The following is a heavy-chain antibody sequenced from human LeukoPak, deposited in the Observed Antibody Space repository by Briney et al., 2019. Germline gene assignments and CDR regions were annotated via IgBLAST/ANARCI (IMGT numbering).Heavy chain of an antibody. J-gene: IGHJ4*02. Sequence: PGGSLRLSCAASGFTFSSNAMSWVRQAPGKGLKWVSVIGGSGDHIYYADSVKGRFTNSRDNSKNTLDLQMNSLRAEDTAVYYCAKDWFNGVVDDWGQGTLVTVSS. CDR1: GFTFSSNA. CDR3: AKDWFNGVVDD. CDR2: IGGSGDHI. V-gene: IGHV3-23*01. D-gene: IGHD3-10*01.